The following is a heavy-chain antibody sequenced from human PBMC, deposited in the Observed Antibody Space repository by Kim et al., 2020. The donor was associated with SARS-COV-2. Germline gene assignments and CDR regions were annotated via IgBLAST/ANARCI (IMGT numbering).Heavy chain of an antibody. CDR2: GGTT. V-gene: IGHV3-15*01. J-gene: IGHJ4*02. Sequence: GGTTDYAAPVKGRFTISRDDSKNTRYLQMNSLKTEETAVYYCTTDGPHDYWGQGTLVTVSS. CDR3: TTDGPHDY.